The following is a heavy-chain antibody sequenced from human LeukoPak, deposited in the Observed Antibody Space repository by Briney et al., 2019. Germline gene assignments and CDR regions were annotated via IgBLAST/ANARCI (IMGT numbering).Heavy chain of an antibody. V-gene: IGHV1-2*02. D-gene: IGHD6-19*01. CDR3: ARGGEYSSGWELDY. J-gene: IGHJ4*02. CDR1: GYTFTGYY. CDR2: INPNSGDT. Sequence: ASVKVSCKASGYTFTGYYMHWVRQAPGQGLEWMGWINPNSGDTNYAQKFQVRVTMTRDTPISTAYMELSRLTSEDTAVYYCARGGEYSSGWELDYWGQGTLVTVSS.